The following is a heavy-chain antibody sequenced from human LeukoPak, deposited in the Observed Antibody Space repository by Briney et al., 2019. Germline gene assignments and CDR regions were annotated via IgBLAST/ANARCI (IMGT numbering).Heavy chain of an antibody. CDR1: GFTFSSYA. J-gene: IGHJ4*02. D-gene: IGHD3-10*01. CDR2: ISGSGGST. V-gene: IGHV3-23*01. Sequence: GGSLRLSCAASGFTFSSYAMSWVRQAPGKGLEWVSAISGSGGSTYYADSVKGRFTISRDNSMNTLYLQMNSLRAEDTAVYYCAKGGYYGSRSYNDYWGQGTLVTVSS. CDR3: AKGGYYGSRSYNDY.